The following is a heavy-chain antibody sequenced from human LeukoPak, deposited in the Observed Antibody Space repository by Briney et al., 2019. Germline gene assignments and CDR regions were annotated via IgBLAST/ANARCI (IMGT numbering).Heavy chain of an antibody. CDR2: INPSSDDT. D-gene: IGHD2-2*01. Sequence: GASVKVSCKASGFTFTDYYIHWVRQAPGQGLEWMGWINPSSDDTNNAQNFQGRVSMTRDTSINTPYMDLSSRKSDDTAVYFCARGGHTSTSDFYLDHWGQGSLVSVS. CDR3: ARGGHTSTSDFYLDH. CDR1: GFTFTDYY. J-gene: IGHJ4*02. V-gene: IGHV1-2*02.